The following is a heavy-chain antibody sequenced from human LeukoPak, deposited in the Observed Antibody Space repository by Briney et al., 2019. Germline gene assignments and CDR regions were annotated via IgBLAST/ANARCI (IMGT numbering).Heavy chain of an antibody. D-gene: IGHD3-10*01. Sequence: SVKVSCKASEGTFGGYSIDWVRQAPGQGLDWVGGINPIFNILYYAQNFQGRVTITADESTNTAYLELDSLKHDDTAVYYCAAGRRLGELFFDYWGQGTLVTVTS. CDR3: AAGRRLGELFFDY. J-gene: IGHJ4*02. V-gene: IGHV1-69*13. CDR1: EGTFGGYS. CDR2: INPIFNIL.